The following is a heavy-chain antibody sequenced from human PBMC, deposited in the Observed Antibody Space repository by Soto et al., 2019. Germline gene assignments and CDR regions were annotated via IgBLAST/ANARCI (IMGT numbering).Heavy chain of an antibody. V-gene: IGHV3-23*01. D-gene: IGHD3-3*01. CDR1: GFTFSDHA. CDR3: AKDREGLLFGDYYSGMDV. Sequence: GGSLRLSCAASGFTFSDHAMTWVRQAPGKGLQWVSTIDAGGGTTWDADSVRGRFTISRDNSKNTLYLQMNSLRAEDTAVYYCAKDREGLLFGDYYSGMDVWGQGTTVTVSS. J-gene: IGHJ6*02. CDR2: IDAGGGTT.